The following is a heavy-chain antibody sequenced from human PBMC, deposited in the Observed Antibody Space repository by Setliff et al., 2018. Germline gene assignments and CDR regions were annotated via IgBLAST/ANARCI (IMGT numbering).Heavy chain of an antibody. V-gene: IGHV3-11*01. CDR2: SSSSGNTI. CDR3: ARDLDTAMTRGAFDI. J-gene: IGHJ3*02. CDR1: GFIFSDYY. Sequence: PGGSLRLSCAVSGFIFSDYYMSWIRQAPGKGLEWVSYSSSSGNTIYYADSVKGRFTISRDNAKNSLYLQMHSLRAEDTAMYYCARDLDTAMTRGAFDIWGQGTMVTVSS. D-gene: IGHD5-18*01.